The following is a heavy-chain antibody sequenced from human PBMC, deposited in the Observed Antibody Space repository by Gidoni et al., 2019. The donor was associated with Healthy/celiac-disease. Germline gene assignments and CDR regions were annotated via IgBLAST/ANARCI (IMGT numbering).Heavy chain of an antibody. CDR2: IYHSGST. CDR1: AYSISSGYY. CDR3: ARAPATYYDFWSGYYPAQGLVDY. V-gene: IGHV4-38-2*01. J-gene: IGHJ4*02. Sequence: QVQLQESGPGLVKPSETLSLTCAVSAYSISSGYYWGWIRQPPGKGLEWIGSIYHSGSTYYNPSLKSRVTISVDTSKNQFSLKLSSVTAADTAVYYCARAPATYYDFWSGYYPAQGLVDYWGQGTLVTVSS. D-gene: IGHD3-3*01.